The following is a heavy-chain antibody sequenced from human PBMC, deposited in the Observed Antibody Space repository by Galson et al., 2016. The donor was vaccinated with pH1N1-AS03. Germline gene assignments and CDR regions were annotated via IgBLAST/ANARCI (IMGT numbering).Heavy chain of an antibody. V-gene: IGHV3-66*01. J-gene: IGHJ4*02. CDR1: GFTVSSSH. D-gene: IGHD4-23*01. Sequence: SLRLSCAASGFTVSSSHMNWVRQAPGKGLEWVSIIYSGGTTYYADSVKGRFIVSRDNSKNTLYLRMNSLRAEDTAVYYCVRDFRRGGNSGYWGQGTLVTVSS. CDR3: VRDFRRGGNSGY. CDR2: IYSGGTT.